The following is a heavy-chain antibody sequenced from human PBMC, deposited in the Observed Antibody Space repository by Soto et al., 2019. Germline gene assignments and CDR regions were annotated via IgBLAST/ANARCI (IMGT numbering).Heavy chain of an antibody. J-gene: IGHJ6*02. CDR3: ARDASYYSLWSGYYPSRNGMDV. V-gene: IGHV3-33*01. Sequence: PGGSLRLSCAASGFTFSIFGMHWFRQAPGKGLEWVALIWDDGSKKSYGDSVKGRFTISRDNSRNTVYLQMNSLRADDTAVYYCARDASYYSLWSGYYPSRNGMDVWGQGTTVTVSS. CDR2: IWDDGSKK. D-gene: IGHD3-3*01. CDR1: GFTFSIFG.